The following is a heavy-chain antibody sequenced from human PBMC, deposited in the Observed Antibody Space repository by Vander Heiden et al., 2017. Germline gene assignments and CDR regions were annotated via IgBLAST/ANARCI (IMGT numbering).Heavy chain of an antibody. J-gene: IGHJ4*02. V-gene: IGHV3-7*04. CDR3: ARAYNSSWHN. D-gene: IGHD6-13*01. CDR2: IKEDGSDK. CDR1: GFTFSSYW. Sequence: EVQLVESGGGLVQPGGSLRLSRAASGFTFSSYWMSWVRQAPGKGLQWVANIKEDGSDKYYVDSVKGRFTISRDNAKNSLYLQMNSLRAEDTAVYYCARAYNSSWHNWGQGALVTVSS.